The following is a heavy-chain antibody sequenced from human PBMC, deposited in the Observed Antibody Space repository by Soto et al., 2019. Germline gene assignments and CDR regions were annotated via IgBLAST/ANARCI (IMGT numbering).Heavy chain of an antibody. CDR3: ASAEPKLRYCSGGSCYSPFDPYFDY. CDR1: GGAFSSYT. V-gene: IGHV1-69*02. Sequence: QVQLVQSGAEVKKPGSAVKVSCKASGGAFSSYTISWVRQAPGQGLEWMGRIIPILGIANYAQKLQGRVTITADKSTSTAYMELSSMRSEETAVYYCASAEPKLRYCSGGSCYSPFDPYFDYWGQGTLVTVSS. J-gene: IGHJ4*02. CDR2: IIPILGIA. D-gene: IGHD2-15*01.